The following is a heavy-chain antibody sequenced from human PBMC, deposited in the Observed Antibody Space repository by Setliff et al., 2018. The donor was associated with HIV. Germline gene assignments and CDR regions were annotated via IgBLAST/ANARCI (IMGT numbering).Heavy chain of an antibody. D-gene: IGHD6-6*01. CDR3: ARRQGSNSAKRGTFDI. J-gene: IGHJ3*02. V-gene: IGHV4-59*11. CDR1: GGSISSHC. Sequence: SETLSLTCTVSGGSISSHCWSWIRQSPGKALEWIGYIYSSGSIIYNPSLKSRVTISVDTSKNQFSLKVTSVNAADTAVYYCARRQGSNSAKRGTFDIWGQGTMVTVS. CDR2: IYSSGSI.